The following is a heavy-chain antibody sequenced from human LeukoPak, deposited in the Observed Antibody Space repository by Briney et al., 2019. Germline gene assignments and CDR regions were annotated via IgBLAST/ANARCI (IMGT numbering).Heavy chain of an antibody. CDR1: GFTFSSYG. V-gene: IGHV3-30*03. D-gene: IGHD4-17*01. CDR3: ARDGEDYGDYGGWFDP. CDR2: ISYDGSNK. Sequence: GRSLRLSCAASGFTFSSYGMHWVRQAPGKGLEWVAVISYDGSNKYYADSVKGRFTISRDNSKNTLYLQMNSLRAEDTAVYYCARDGEDYGDYGGWFDPWGQGTLVTVSS. J-gene: IGHJ5*02.